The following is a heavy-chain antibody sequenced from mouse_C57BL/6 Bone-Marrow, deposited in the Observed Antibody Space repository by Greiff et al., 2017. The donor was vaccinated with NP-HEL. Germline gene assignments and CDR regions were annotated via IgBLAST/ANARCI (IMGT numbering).Heavy chain of an antibody. CDR1: GYAFSSYW. V-gene: IGHV1-80*01. CDR3: ARGNLLWALDY. Sequence: VKLMESGAELVKPGASVKISCKASGYAFSSYWMNWVKQRPGKGLEWIGQIYPGDGDTNYNGKFKGKATLTADKSSSTAYMQLSSLTSEDSAVYFCARGNLLWALDYWGQGTTLTVSS. J-gene: IGHJ2*01. D-gene: IGHD2-1*01. CDR2: IYPGDGDT.